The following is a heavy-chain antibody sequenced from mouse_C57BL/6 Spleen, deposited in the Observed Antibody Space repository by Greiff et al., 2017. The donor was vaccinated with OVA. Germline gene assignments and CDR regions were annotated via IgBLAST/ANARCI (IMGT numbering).Heavy chain of an antibody. CDR2: IDPETGGT. CDR3: TRPLDY. J-gene: IGHJ2*01. Sequence: VKLVESGAELVRPGASVTLSCKASGYTFTDYEMHWVKQTPVHGLEWIGAIDPETGGTAYNQKFKGKAILTADKSSSTAYMELRSLTSEDSAVYYCTRPLDYWGQGTTLTVSS. CDR1: GYTFTDYE. V-gene: IGHV1-15*01.